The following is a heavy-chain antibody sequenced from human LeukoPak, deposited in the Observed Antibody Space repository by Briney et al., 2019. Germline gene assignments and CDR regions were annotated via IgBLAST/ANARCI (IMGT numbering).Heavy chain of an antibody. V-gene: IGHV3-7*01. CDR3: ARIYYDTSGDD. Sequence: PGGSLRLSCAASEFTLGSYWMSWVSQAPGKGLEWVANIKQDGSEKYYVDSVKGRFTVSRDNAKKSLYLQMNSLRAEDTAVYYCARIYYDTSGDDWGPGTLVTVSS. CDR2: IKQDGSEK. CDR1: EFTLGSYW. J-gene: IGHJ4*02. D-gene: IGHD3-22*01.